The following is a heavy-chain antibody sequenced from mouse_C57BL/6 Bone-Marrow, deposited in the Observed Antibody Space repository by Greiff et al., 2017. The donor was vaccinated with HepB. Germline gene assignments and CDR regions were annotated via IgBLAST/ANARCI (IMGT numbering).Heavy chain of an antibody. Sequence: DVQLQESGPGMVKPSQSLSLTCTVTGYSITSGYDWHWIRHFPGNKLEWMGYISYSGSTNYNPSLKSRISITHDTSKNHFFLKLNSVTTEDTATYYCARGGWLAFADWGQGTLVTVAA. CDR1: GYSITSGYD. CDR2: ISYSGST. CDR3: ARGGWLAFAD. D-gene: IGHD2-3*01. J-gene: IGHJ3*01. V-gene: IGHV3-1*01.